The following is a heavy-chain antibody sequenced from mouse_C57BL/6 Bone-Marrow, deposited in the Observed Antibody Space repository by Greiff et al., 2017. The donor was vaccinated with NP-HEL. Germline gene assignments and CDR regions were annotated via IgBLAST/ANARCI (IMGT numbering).Heavy chain of an antibody. CDR2: IRNKANGYTT. CDR3: ARYEPDPLWYYWYFDV. Sequence: EVKLEESGGGLVQPGGSLSLSCAASGFTFTDYYMSWVRQPPGKALEWLGFIRNKANGYTTEYSASVKGRFTISRDNSQSILYLQMNALRAEDSATYYCARYEPDPLWYYWYFDVWGTGTTVTVSS. V-gene: IGHV7-3*01. CDR1: GFTFTDYY. J-gene: IGHJ1*03. D-gene: IGHD2-1*01.